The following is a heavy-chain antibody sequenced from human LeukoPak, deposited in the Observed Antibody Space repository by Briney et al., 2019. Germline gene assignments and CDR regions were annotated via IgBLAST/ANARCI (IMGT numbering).Heavy chain of an antibody. Sequence: SETLSLTCTVSGGSISSSSYYWGWIRQPPGKGLEWIRSIYYSGSTYYNPSLKSRVTISVDTSKNQFSLKLSSVTAADTAVYYCARLALRYFDWLGSAFDIWGQGTMVTVSS. J-gene: IGHJ3*02. CDR3: ARLALRYFDWLGSAFDI. CDR1: GGSISSSSYY. CDR2: IYYSGST. D-gene: IGHD3-9*01. V-gene: IGHV4-39*01.